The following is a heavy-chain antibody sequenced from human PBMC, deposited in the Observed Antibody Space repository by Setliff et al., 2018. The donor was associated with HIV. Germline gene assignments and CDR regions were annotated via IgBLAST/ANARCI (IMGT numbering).Heavy chain of an antibody. D-gene: IGHD3-22*01. CDR2: IYYNEKT. Sequence: PSETLSLTCTVSGGSASNSRYYWAWIRQPPGKGLEYIGSIYYNEKTYYSPSLKSRVTISIDTSKNQFSLNLTSVTAADSAVYYCASRVYYYDSSGYLREEGFDPWGQGTLVTVS. J-gene: IGHJ5*02. V-gene: IGHV4-39*01. CDR3: ASRVYYYDSSGYLREEGFDP. CDR1: GGSASNSRYY.